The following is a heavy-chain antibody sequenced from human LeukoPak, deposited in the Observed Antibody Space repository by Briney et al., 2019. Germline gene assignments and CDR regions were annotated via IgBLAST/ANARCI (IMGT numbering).Heavy chain of an antibody. D-gene: IGHD5-24*01. CDR1: GFTFSRSG. J-gene: IGHJ4*02. CDR2: ISSDGSNK. CDR3: AKEGEMATSYDY. Sequence: GGSLRLSCAASGFTFSRSGMHWVRQAPGKGLEWVAVISSDGSNKYYADSVKGRFTISRDNCKNTLYLQMHSLRAEDTAVYYCAKEGEMATSYDYWGQGTLVPVSS. V-gene: IGHV3-30*18.